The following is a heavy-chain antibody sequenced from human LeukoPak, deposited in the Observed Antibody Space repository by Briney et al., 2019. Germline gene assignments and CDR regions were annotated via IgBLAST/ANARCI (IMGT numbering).Heavy chain of an antibody. CDR1: GGSISSYY. V-gene: IGHV4-4*07. J-gene: IGHJ4*02. Sequence: SETLSLTCTVSGGSISSYYWSWIRQPAGKGLEWIGRIYTSGSTNYNPSLKSRVTMSVDTSKNQFSLKLSSVTAADTAVYYCARDGGYDFWSGYYTDYWGQGTLVTVSS. CDR3: ARDGGYDFWSGYYTDY. CDR2: IYTSGST. D-gene: IGHD3-3*01.